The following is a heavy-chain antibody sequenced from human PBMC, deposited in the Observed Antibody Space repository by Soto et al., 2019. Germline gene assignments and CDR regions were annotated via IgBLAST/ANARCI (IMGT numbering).Heavy chain of an antibody. CDR1: GFTFSTYW. D-gene: IGHD6-19*01. CDR3: ARVRSSGWSLNYYGMDV. Sequence: GGSLRLSCAASGFTFSTYWMHWIRQVPGKGLEWVSRINSDASHTYYTDSVKGRFTISRDNSKNTLYLQMNSLRAEDTAVYYCARVRSSGWSLNYYGMDVWGQGTTVTVSS. V-gene: IGHV3-74*01. J-gene: IGHJ6*02. CDR2: INSDASHT.